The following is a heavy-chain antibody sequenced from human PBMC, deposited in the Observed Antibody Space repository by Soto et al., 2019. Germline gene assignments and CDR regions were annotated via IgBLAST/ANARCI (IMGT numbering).Heavy chain of an antibody. CDR1: GGSMTSGDQY. D-gene: IGHD1-1*01. J-gene: IGHJ6*02. V-gene: IGHV4-31*11. Sequence: TLSLTCAVTGGSMTSGDQYWTWIRHRPGGGLEWFGYINHRGSLYYNPSLKSRVSMSVDTSKNQFSLNLGSVTAADTAVYYCARELPQRQGRNMDVWGQGTTVTVSS. CDR3: ARELPQRQGRNMDV. CDR2: INHRGSL.